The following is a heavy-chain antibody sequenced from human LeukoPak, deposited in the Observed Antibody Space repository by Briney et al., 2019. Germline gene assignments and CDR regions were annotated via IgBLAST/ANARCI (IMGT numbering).Heavy chain of an antibody. J-gene: IGHJ4*02. Sequence: SETLSLTCPVSGGSITGGGYYWSWIRQHPGKGLEWIGYIYHNGNTYYDPSLKSRVTISVDTSKNQFSLGLSSVTAADSAVYYCARGTTTGTAPWDYWGQGTLVTVSS. CDR1: GGSITGGGYY. CDR3: ARGTTTGTAPWDY. CDR2: IYHNGNT. V-gene: IGHV4-31*03. D-gene: IGHD1-1*01.